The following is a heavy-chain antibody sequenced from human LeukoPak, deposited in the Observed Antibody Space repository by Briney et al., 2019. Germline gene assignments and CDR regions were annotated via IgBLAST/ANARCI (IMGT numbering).Heavy chain of an antibody. CDR1: GGTFSSYA. V-gene: IGHV1-69*06. J-gene: IGHJ4*02. Sequence: ASVKVSCKASGGTFSSYAISWVRQAPGQGLEWMGGIIPIFGTANYAQKFQGRVTIAADKSTSTAYMELSSLRSEDTAVYYCARDLRSGGVTYGLDSWGQGTLVTVSS. CDR3: ARDLRSGGVTYGLDS. CDR2: IIPIFGTA. D-gene: IGHD5-18*01.